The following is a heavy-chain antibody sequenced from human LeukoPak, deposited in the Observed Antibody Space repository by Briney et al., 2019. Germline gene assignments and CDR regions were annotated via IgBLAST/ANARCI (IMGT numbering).Heavy chain of an antibody. V-gene: IGHV4-61*02. D-gene: IGHD6-6*01. CDR1: GGSIRTGSYY. Sequence: PSETLSLTCTAAGGSIRTGSYYWGWIRQPAGKELHWIGRIFTSGSTNYNPPLKSRVTISVDTSKNQFSLKLSSVTAADTAVYYCARDSSSPRVKYFQHWGQGTLVTVSS. CDR2: IFTSGST. CDR3: ARDSSSPRVKYFQH. J-gene: IGHJ1*01.